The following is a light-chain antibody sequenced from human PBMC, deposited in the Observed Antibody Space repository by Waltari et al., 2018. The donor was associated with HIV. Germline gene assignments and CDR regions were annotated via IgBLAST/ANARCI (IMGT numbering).Light chain of an antibody. V-gene: IGLV2-14*01. CDR2: DVS. CDR3: SSYTSTSTPLL. Sequence: QSALTQPASVSGFPRQSITISCTGSSSDLGGYTYVSWYQSYPGKAPKLIIYDVSSRPAGVSDRFSGSKSGNTASLTISGLRAGDEADYYCSSYTSTSTPLLFGGGTKLTVL. J-gene: IGLJ2*01. CDR1: SSDLGGYTY.